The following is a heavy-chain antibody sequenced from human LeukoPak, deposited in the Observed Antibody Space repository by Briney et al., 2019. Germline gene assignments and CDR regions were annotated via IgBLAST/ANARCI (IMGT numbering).Heavy chain of an antibody. J-gene: IGHJ3*02. CDR3: ARDARECGYNCALDAFDI. CDR1: GGSISSGGYY. Sequence: SETLSLTCTVSGGSISSGGYYWSWVRQHPGKGLEWIGYIYYSGSTYYNPSLKSRVTISVDTSKNQFSLKLSSVTAADTAVYYCARDARECGYNCALDAFDIWGQGTMVTVSS. V-gene: IGHV4-31*03. D-gene: IGHD5-24*01. CDR2: IYYSGST.